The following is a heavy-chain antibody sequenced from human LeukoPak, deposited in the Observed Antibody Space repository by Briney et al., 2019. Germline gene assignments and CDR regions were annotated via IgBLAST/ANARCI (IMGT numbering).Heavy chain of an antibody. D-gene: IGHD3-10*01. CDR3: ARDRVWVRGQGVFDI. Sequence: GRSLRLSCEASGFTFSSYAMHWVRQAPGKGLEWVAVISYDGSNKYYADSVKGRFTISRDNSKNTLYLQMNSLRAEDTAVYYCARDRVWVRGQGVFDIWGQGTMVTVSS. J-gene: IGHJ3*02. V-gene: IGHV3-30*04. CDR1: GFTFSSYA. CDR2: ISYDGSNK.